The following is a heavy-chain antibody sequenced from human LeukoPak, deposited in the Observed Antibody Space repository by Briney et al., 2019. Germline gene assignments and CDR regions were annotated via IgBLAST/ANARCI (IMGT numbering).Heavy chain of an antibody. CDR2: IYYSGST. V-gene: IGHV4-59*01. CDR1: GGSIRGYY. J-gene: IGHJ4*02. D-gene: IGHD4-11*01. CDR3: ASDNDYGNYRIDY. Sequence: PSETLSLTCTVSGGSIRGYYWSWIRQPPGKGLEWIGDIYYSGSTNYNPSLKSRVTISVDTPKNQYSLKLSSVTAAATAVHYEASDNDYGNYRIDYWGQGTMVTVSS.